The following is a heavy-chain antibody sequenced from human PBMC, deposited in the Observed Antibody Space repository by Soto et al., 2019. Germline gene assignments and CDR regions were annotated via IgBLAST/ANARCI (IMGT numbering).Heavy chain of an antibody. CDR3: ARFGYTMEDH. D-gene: IGHD5-12*01. CDR2: ISSSSSYI. Sequence: PGGSLRLSCAASGFTFSSYTMIWVRQAPGKGLEWVSSISSSSSYIYYADSVKGRFTISRDNAKNSLYLQMNSLRAEDTAVYYCARFGYTMEDHWGQGTLVTGSS. CDR1: GFTFSSYT. V-gene: IGHV3-21*01. J-gene: IGHJ4*02.